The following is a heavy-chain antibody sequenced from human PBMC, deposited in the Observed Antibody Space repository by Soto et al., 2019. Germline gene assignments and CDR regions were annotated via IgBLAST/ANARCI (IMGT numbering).Heavy chain of an antibody. J-gene: IGHJ3*02. CDR1: GFTFSNYI. D-gene: IGHD2-15*01. V-gene: IGHV3-21*01. CDR2: VSSRSSYI. CDR3: ARVPGRYCTGGTCYLDAFDI. Sequence: KPGGSLRLSCAASGFTFSNYIMSWIRQAPGKGLEWVSSVSSRSSYIFYADSVKGRFTISRDNAKNSLYLQMNSLRAEDTSVYYCARVPGRYCTGGTCYLDAFDIWGQGTMVTVSS.